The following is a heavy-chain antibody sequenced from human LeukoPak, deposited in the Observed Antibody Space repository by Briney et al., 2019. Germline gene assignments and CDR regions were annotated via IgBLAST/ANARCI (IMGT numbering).Heavy chain of an antibody. CDR2: ISSSSTI. V-gene: IGHV3-48*01. CDR3: ARGAHYYED. Sequence: GGSLRLSCAASGFTFSSHSMNWVRQAPGKGLEWVSYISSSSTIYYADSVKGRFTISRDNAKNSLYLQMNSLRAEDTAVYYCARGAHYYEDWGQGTLVTVSS. CDR1: GFTFSSHS. D-gene: IGHD3-16*01. J-gene: IGHJ4*02.